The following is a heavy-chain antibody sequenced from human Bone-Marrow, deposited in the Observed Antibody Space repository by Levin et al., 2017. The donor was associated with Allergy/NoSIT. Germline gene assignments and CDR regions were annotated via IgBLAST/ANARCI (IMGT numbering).Heavy chain of an antibody. CDR2: IESETDGGTT. D-gene: IGHD1-14*01. CDR1: GFTFSNAW. J-gene: IGHJ6*02. V-gene: IGHV3-15*04. CDR3: TTDRITETTYNTYGMDV. Sequence: GGSLRLSCAASGFTFSNAWLSWVRQAPGKGLEWVGRIESETDGGTTDYAAPVKGRFNISRDDSKYTLYLEMSSLKTEDTAVYYCTTDRITETTYNTYGMDVWGQGTTVTGSS.